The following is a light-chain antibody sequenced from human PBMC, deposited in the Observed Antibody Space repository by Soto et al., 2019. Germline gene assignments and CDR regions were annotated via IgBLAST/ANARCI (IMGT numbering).Light chain of an antibody. CDR1: QSVSNSY. J-gene: IGKJ1*01. CDR3: QQYGSSPRT. Sequence: EIVLTQSPGTLSLSPGERATLSCRASQSVSNSYLAWYQQKPSQAPRLLIYGASSRATGIPDRFSGSGSGTDFTLTISRPEPEDFAVYYCQQYGSSPRTFGQGTKVEVK. V-gene: IGKV3-20*01. CDR2: GAS.